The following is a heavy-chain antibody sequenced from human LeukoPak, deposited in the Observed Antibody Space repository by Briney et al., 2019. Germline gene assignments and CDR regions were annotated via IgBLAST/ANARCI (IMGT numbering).Heavy chain of an antibody. J-gene: IGHJ4*02. CDR1: GFTFSSYA. CDR2: ISGSGGST. D-gene: IGHD3-16*02. CDR3: AKDHKMITLGGVIVNYYFDY. Sequence: GGSLRLSCAASGFTFSSYAMSWVRQAPGKGLEWVSAISGSGGSTYYADSVKGRFTISRDNSKNTLYLQMNSLRAEDTAVYYCAKDHKMITLGGVIVNYYFDYWGQGTLVTVSS. V-gene: IGHV3-23*01.